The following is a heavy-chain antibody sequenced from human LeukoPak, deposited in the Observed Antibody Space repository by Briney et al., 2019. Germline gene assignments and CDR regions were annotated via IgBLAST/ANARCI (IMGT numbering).Heavy chain of an antibody. D-gene: IGHD2-2*01. V-gene: IGHV3-23*01. Sequence: GGSLRLSCAASGFTFSSYAMSWVRQAPGKGLEWVSAISGSGGSTYYADSVKGRFTISRDNSKNTLYLQMNSLRAEDTAVYYCAKDRGEGIVVVPAASEWGQGTLVTVSS. J-gene: IGHJ4*02. CDR2: ISGSGGST. CDR1: GFTFSSYA. CDR3: AKDRGEGIVVVPAASE.